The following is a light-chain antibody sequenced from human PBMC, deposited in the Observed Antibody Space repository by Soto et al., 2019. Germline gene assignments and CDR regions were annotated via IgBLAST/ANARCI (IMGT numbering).Light chain of an antibody. Sequence: QSVLTQPPSVSGSPGQSGTISCTGTSSDVGSYNRVSWYQQPPGTAPKLMIYEVSNRPSGVPDRFSGSKSGNTASLTISGLQAEDEADYYCSSYTSSSTPVFGGGTKLTVL. V-gene: IGLV2-18*02. CDR1: SSDVGSYNR. CDR2: EVS. J-gene: IGLJ2*01. CDR3: SSYTSSSTPV.